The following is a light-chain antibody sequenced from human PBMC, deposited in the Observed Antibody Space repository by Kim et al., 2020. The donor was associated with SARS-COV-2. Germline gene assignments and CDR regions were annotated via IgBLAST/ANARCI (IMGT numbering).Light chain of an antibody. V-gene: IGKV1-9*01. CDR3: QQLSTYPLT. Sequence: SVGDRVTITCRASQGISSYLAWYQQKPGKAPNLLIYAASTLQSGVPSRFSGSGSGTEFTLTISSLQPEDFATYYCQQLSTYPLTFGGGTKVDIK. CDR1: QGISSY. J-gene: IGKJ4*01. CDR2: AAS.